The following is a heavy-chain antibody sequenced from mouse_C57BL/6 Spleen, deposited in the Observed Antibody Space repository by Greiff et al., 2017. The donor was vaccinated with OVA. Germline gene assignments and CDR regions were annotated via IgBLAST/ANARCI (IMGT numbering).Heavy chain of an antibody. J-gene: IGHJ2*01. CDR2: IHPNSGST. Sequence: VQLQQPGAELVKPGASVKLSCKASGYTFTSYWMHWVKQRPGQGLEWIGMIHPNSGSTNYNEKFKSKATLTVDKSSSTAYMQLSSLTSEDSAVYYCARSNWDGEWYFDYWGQGTTLTVSS. V-gene: IGHV1-64*01. D-gene: IGHD4-1*01. CDR3: ARSNWDGEWYFDY. CDR1: GYTFTSYW.